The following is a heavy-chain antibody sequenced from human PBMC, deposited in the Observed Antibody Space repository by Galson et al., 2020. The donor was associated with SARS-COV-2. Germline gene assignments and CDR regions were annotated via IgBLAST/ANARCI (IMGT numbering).Heavy chain of an antibody. D-gene: IGHD6-19*01. V-gene: IGHV3-30-3*01. J-gene: IGHJ4*02. CDR3: ARDQDSSGVWR. CDR2: ISFDGNNK. CDR1: EYTFSNYA. Sequence: GGSRRLSCEDSEYTFSNYAMHWVRQAPGKGLEWVAVISFDGNNKYYADFVKGRFTIYRDNFKNTLFLQMDSLRPEDPAMYYCARDQDSSGVWRWGQGTL.